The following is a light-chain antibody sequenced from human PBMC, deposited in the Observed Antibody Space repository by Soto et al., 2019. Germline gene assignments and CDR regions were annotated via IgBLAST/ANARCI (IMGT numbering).Light chain of an antibody. Sequence: DLQMTQSPSSLSASVGDRVTITCRASQSISSYLNWYQQKPGKAPKLLIYAASSLQSGVPSRFSGSGSGTDFTLTISSLQPEDFATYYCQQSYITPLTFGQGTRLEIK. CDR2: AAS. CDR1: QSISSY. V-gene: IGKV1-39*01. CDR3: QQSYITPLT. J-gene: IGKJ5*01.